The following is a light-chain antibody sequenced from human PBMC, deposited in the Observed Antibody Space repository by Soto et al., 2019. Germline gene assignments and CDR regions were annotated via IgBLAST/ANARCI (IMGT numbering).Light chain of an antibody. CDR3: QQYNNWPPWT. J-gene: IGKJ1*01. CDR1: QSVSSN. V-gene: IGKV3-15*01. CDR2: GAS. Sequence: EIVMTQSPATLSVSPWERATLSCRASQSVSSNLAWYQQKPGQAPRLLIYGASTRATGIPARFSGSGSGTEFTLTISSLQSEAFAVYYCQQYNNWPPWTFGQGTKVDIK.